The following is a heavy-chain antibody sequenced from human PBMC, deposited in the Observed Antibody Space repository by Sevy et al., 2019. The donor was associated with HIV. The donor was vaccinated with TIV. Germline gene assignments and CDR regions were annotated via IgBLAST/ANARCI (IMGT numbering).Heavy chain of an antibody. Sequence: KQSQTLSLTCAISGDSVSSKSAAWNWIRQSPSRGLEWLGRTYSRSKWNNDYAVSVKSRLTINPDTSKNQFSLQLNSVTPEDTAVYYCARGDYFGSGSSNYYYYGMDVWGQGTTVTVSS. CDR3: ARGDYFGSGSSNYYYYGMDV. V-gene: IGHV6-1*01. CDR2: TYSRSKWNN. J-gene: IGHJ6*02. D-gene: IGHD3-10*01. CDR1: GDSVSSKSAA.